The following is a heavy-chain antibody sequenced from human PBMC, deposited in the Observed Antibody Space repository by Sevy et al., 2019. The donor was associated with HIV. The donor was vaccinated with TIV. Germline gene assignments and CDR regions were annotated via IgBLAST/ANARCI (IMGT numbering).Heavy chain of an antibody. Sequence: SETLSLTCAVFGDSISSTKWWSWVRQPPGKGLEWIGEIYHSGGVNYNPSLKSRVSISVDKPTKQLSLRLSSVTASDTAVYYCVSSLVEDAFGYDSWGQGTLVTVSS. CDR1: GDSISSTKW. CDR3: VSSLVEDAFGYDS. CDR2: IYHSGGV. D-gene: IGHD2-2*01. V-gene: IGHV4-4*02. J-gene: IGHJ4*02.